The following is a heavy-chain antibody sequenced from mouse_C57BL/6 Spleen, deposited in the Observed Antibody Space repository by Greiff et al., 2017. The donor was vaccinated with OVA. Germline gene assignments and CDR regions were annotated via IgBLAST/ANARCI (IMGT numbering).Heavy chain of an antibody. D-gene: IGHD2-2*01. J-gene: IGHJ1*03. CDR3: ARVGVYYGYDRVYWYFDV. Sequence: EVQLQQSGPELVQPGASVKISCKASGYTFTDYYMNWVKQSHGKSLEWIGDINPNNGGTSYYQQFKGKATLTVDKSSSTDYMELRSLTSEDTAVYDCARVGVYYGYDRVYWYFDVWGTGTTVTVAS. V-gene: IGHV1-26*01. CDR1: GYTFTDYY. CDR2: INPNNGGT.